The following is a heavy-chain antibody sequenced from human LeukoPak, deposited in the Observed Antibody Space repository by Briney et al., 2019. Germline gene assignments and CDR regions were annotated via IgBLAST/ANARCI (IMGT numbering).Heavy chain of an antibody. Sequence: SETLSLTCTVSGGSISSYYWSWIRQPPGKGLEWIGYIYYSGSTNYNPSLKSRVTISVDTSKNQFSLKLSSVTAADTAVYYCARGRPLEGYCSSTSCYWHAFDIWGQGTMVTVSS. J-gene: IGHJ3*02. CDR3: ARGRPLEGYCSSTSCYWHAFDI. D-gene: IGHD2-2*01. CDR1: GGSISSYY. V-gene: IGHV4-59*12. CDR2: IYYSGST.